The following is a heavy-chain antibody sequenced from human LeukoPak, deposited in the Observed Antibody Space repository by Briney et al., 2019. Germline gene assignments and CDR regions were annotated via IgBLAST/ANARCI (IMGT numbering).Heavy chain of an antibody. CDR1: GFTFTISW. J-gene: IGHJ4*02. V-gene: IGHV3-74*01. D-gene: IGHD2-8*01. Sequence: GGSLRLSCVPSGFTFTISWMHWVRQAPGKGLVWVSRINTDGSSTTYADSVKGRFTISRDNAKTTLYLQMSSLRAEDTAVYYCARRTQYCTNGVCYYYFDYWGQGTLVTVSS. CDR3: ARRTQYCTNGVCYYYFDY. CDR2: INTDGSST.